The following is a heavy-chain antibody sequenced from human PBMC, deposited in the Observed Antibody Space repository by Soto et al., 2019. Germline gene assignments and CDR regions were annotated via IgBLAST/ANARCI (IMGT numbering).Heavy chain of an antibody. V-gene: IGHV4-39*01. D-gene: IGHD5-12*01. CDR1: GGSISSSSYY. Sequence: QLQLQESGPGLVKPSETLSLTCTVSGGSISSSSYYWGWIRQPPGKGLEWIGSIYYSGSTYYNPSLKSRVTISVDTSKNQISLKLSSVTAADTAVYYCARKVGDSGYDLGVDYWGQGTLVTVSS. CDR3: ARKVGDSGYDLGVDY. CDR2: IYYSGST. J-gene: IGHJ4*02.